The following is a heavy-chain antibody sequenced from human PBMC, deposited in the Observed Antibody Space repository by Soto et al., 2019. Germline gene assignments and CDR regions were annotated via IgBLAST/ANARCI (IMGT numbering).Heavy chain of an antibody. V-gene: IGHV4-34*01. J-gene: IGHJ4*02. Sequence: SETLSLTCAVYGGSFSGYYWSWIRQPPGKGLEWIGEINHSGSTNYNPSLKSRVTTSVDTSKNQFSLKLSSVTAADTAVYYCASGDEYVPPHYWGQGTLVTVSS. CDR3: ASGDEYVPPHY. CDR1: GGSFSGYY. CDR2: INHSGST. D-gene: IGHD6-6*01.